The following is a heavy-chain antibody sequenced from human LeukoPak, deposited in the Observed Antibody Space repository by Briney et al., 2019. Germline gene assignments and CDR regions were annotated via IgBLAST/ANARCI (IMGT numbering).Heavy chain of an antibody. CDR1: GGSFSGYY. CDR3: ARVGPTAYYDFWSGYYRNWFDP. D-gene: IGHD3-3*01. CDR2: INHSGST. J-gene: IGHJ5*02. V-gene: IGHV4-34*01. Sequence: SGTLSLTCAVYGGSFSGYYWSWIRQPPGKGLEWIGEINHSGSTNYNPSLKSRVTISVDTSKNQFSLKLSSVTAADTAVYYCARVGPTAYYDFWSGYYRNWFDPWGQGTLVTVSS.